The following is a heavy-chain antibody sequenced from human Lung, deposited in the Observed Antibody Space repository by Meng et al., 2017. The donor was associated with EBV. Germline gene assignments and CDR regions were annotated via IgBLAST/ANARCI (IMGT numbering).Heavy chain of an antibody. D-gene: IGHD2-21*01. CDR2: IHHSGRT. V-gene: IGHV4-4*02. Sequence: EQLTESGPGLVNPSGTLRLTCAVSGGSIIIGNWWSWVRQSPGKGLEWIGEIHHSGRTNYNPSLKSRITMSLDKPKNQFSLKLSSVTAADTAVYYCARDSDSAYSLGYWGQGTLVTVSS. J-gene: IGHJ4*02. CDR1: GGSIIIGNW. CDR3: ARDSDSAYSLGY.